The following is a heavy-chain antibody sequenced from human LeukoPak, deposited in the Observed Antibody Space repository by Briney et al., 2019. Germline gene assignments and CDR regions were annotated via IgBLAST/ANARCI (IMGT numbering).Heavy chain of an antibody. CDR1: GFTFSSYW. CDR3: ARDPGSLPAAIGYCYYGMDV. CDR2: MNIDGSEK. D-gene: IGHD2-2*02. J-gene: IGHJ6*02. Sequence: GGSLRLSCAASGFTFSSYWMGWVRQAPGKRLEWVANMNIDGSEKYYADSVKGRFTISRDNARNSVYLQVNSLRVEDTAVYYCARDPGSLPAAIGYCYYGMDVWGQGTTVTVSS. V-gene: IGHV3-7*01.